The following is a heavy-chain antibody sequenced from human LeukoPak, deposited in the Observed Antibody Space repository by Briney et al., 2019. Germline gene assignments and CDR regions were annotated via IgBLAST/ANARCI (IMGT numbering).Heavy chain of an antibody. V-gene: IGHV3-7*03. CDR1: GFTLNSHW. J-gene: IGHJ4*02. Sequence: GGSLRLSCAASGFTLNSHWMSWVRQAPGKGLEWVANIKQDGRDTYYVDSVKGRFTISRDNAKNSLNLQMNSLRAEDTAMYCCATSAGYWGQGTLVTVSS. CDR2: IKQDGRDT. CDR3: ATSAGY.